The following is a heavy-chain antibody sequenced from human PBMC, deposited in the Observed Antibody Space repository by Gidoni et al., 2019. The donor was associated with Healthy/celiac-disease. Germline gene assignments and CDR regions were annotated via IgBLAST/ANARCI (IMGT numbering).Heavy chain of an antibody. CDR1: GFTFRSYE. D-gene: IGHD6-13*01. CDR3: ARDDSSSWGDYYFDY. CDR2: ISSSGSTI. V-gene: IGHV3-48*03. J-gene: IGHJ4*02. Sequence: EVQLVESGGGLVQPGGSLILSCAASGFTFRSYEMNWVRQAPGKGVEWVSYISSSGSTIYYADSVKGRFTISRDNAKNSLYLQMNSLRAEDTAVYYCARDDSSSWGDYYFDYWGQGTLVTVSS.